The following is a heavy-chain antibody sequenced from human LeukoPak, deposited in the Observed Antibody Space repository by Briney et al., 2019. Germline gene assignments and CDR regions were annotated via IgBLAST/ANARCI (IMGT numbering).Heavy chain of an antibody. CDR2: ISGGGSSV. CDR3: AKDPRPSIEARTNYCYGMDV. CDR1: GFTFNNYA. D-gene: IGHD6-6*01. V-gene: IGHV3-23*01. Sequence: GGSLRLSCAASGFTFNNYAMSWDRQAPGKGLEWVSAISGGGSSVYYTDSVKGRFTISRDNSKNTLYLQMNSLRAEDTAAYYCAKDPRPSIEARTNYCYGMDVWGQGTTVTVSS. J-gene: IGHJ6*02.